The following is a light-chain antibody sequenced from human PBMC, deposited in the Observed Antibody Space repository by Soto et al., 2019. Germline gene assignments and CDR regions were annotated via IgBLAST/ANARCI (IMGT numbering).Light chain of an antibody. CDR2: KAS. CDR1: QNVNNW. J-gene: IGKJ1*01. V-gene: IGKV1-5*03. CDR3: QQSYSTPWT. Sequence: DIQMTQSPSTLSASVGDRVTITCRASQNVNNWLAWYQQKPGKAPSLLIYKASTSESGVPSRFSGSGSGTDFTLTISSLQPEDFATYYCQQSYSTPWTFGQGTKVDIK.